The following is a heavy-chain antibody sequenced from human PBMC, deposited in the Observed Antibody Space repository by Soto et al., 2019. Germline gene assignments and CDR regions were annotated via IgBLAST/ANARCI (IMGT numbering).Heavy chain of an antibody. Sequence: QVQLVQSAAEVKKPGSSVKVSCQASVGTFSSYAITWVRQAPGQGLEWMGGITTIFGTANYAQKFQGRVTITADESTSTASMELSSLSSEDTAVYYCAREGDSGSHIGYWGQGTVVTVSS. V-gene: IGHV1-69*01. J-gene: IGHJ4*02. CDR2: ITTIFGTA. D-gene: IGHD3-22*01. CDR1: VGTFSSYA. CDR3: AREGDSGSHIGY.